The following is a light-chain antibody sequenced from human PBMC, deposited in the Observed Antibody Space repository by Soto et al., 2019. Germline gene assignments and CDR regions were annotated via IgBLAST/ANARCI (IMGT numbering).Light chain of an antibody. CDR3: QQRSNWRVT. J-gene: IGKJ4*01. Sequence: EVVLTQSPVTLSLSPGERATLSCRASQNINNYLAWYQQKPGQPPRLLIYDAFNRATGIPARFSGSGSGTDFILTISSLEPEDFGVYYCQQRSNWRVTFGGGTKVEIK. V-gene: IGKV3-11*01. CDR2: DAF. CDR1: QNINNY.